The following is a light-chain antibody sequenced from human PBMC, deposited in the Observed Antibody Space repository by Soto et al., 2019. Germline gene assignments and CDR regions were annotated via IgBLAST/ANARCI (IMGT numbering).Light chain of an antibody. Sequence: DIQMTQSPSSLSASVGDRVTITCRASQSISSYLNWYQQKPGKAPKLLIYAASSLQNGIPSSCRSSRPGTDFTITLTSLQPKIYAKYNGKKSNRPPPYTFDLGTSQDIK. CDR1: QSISSY. V-gene: IGKV1-39*01. J-gene: IGKJ2*01. CDR3: KKSNRPPPYT. CDR2: AAS.